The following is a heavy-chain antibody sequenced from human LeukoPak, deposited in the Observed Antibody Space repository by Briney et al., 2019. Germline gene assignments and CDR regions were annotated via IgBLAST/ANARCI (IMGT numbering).Heavy chain of an antibody. CDR1: GGTFSSYA. V-gene: IGHV1-69*05. Sequence: ASVKVSCKASGGTFSSYAISWVRQAPGQGLEWMGRIIPIFGTANYAQKFQGRVTITTDESTSTVYMELSSLRSEDTAVYYCAGRDHDYGDYVYFQHWGQGTLVTVSS. D-gene: IGHD4-17*01. CDR2: IIPIFGTA. J-gene: IGHJ1*01. CDR3: AGRDHDYGDYVYFQH.